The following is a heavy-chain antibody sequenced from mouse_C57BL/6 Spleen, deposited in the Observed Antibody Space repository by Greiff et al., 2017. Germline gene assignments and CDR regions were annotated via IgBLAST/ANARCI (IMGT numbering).Heavy chain of an antibody. D-gene: IGHD4-1*01. Sequence: EVMLVESGGGLVQPGGSLSLSCAASGFTFTDYYMSWVRQPPGKALEWLGFIRNKANGYTTEYSASVKGRFTISRDNSQSILYLQMNALRAEDSATYYCARANPYWYFDVWGTGTTVTVSS. V-gene: IGHV7-3*01. CDR1: GFTFTDYY. J-gene: IGHJ1*03. CDR3: ARANPYWYFDV. CDR2: IRNKANGYTT.